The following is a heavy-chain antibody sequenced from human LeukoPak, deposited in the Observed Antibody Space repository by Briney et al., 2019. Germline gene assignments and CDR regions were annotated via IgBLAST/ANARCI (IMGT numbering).Heavy chain of an antibody. Sequence: GGSLRLSCVASEFIFSYYDMDWVRQAPGKGLEWISYISSSRSIMYYADSVLGRFTVSRDNAENTLYLQMNSLRGDDTAVYYCARHNQGSPDYWGQGTLVTVSS. V-gene: IGHV3-48*01. CDR3: ARHNQGSPDY. CDR2: ISSSRSIM. CDR1: EFIFSYYD. J-gene: IGHJ4*02.